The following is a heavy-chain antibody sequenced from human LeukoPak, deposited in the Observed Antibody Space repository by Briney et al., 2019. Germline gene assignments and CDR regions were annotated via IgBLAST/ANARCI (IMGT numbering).Heavy chain of an antibody. V-gene: IGHV3-30*18. D-gene: IGHD2-15*01. Sequence: GGSLRLSCAASGFTFSSYGMHWVRQAPGKGLEWVAVISYDGSNKYYADSVKGRFTISRDNSKNTLYLQMNSLRAEDTAVYYCAKVHVVVVAATPFDYWGQGTLVTVSS. CDR2: ISYDGSNK. CDR1: GFTFSSYG. CDR3: AKVHVVVVAATPFDY. J-gene: IGHJ4*02.